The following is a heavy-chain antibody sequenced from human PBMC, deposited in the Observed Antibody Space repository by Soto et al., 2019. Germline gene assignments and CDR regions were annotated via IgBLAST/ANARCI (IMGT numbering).Heavy chain of an antibody. CDR2: IYFDGITT. J-gene: IGHJ4*02. CDR1: GFPFNTHW. D-gene: IGHD1-26*01. CDR3: ARGGAMGVDY. V-gene: IGHV3-74*01. Sequence: SLRFSCTSSGFPFNTHWMHWVRQAPGKGLVWVSRIYFDGITTNYADSVKGRLTVSRDNAKNTVYLHVNTLRDEDTAVYYCARGGAMGVDYWGQGTLVTVSS.